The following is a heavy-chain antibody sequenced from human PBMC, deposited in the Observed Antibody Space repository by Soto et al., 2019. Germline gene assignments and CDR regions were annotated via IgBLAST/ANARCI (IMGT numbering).Heavy chain of an antibody. CDR2: MISNRGSP. Sequence: EVHLLESGGGLVQPGGSLTPSCAGSGFAFHTYDMTWVRQAPGKGLEWVSMISNRGSPYYSGSVRGRFTISRDNSNSILYQQMNSLRADDTAIYFCAKHWGTPAPDDYWGQGTLVTVSS. J-gene: IGHJ4*02. D-gene: IGHD6-13*01. CDR3: AKHWGTPAPDDY. V-gene: IGHV3-23*01. CDR1: GFAFHTYD.